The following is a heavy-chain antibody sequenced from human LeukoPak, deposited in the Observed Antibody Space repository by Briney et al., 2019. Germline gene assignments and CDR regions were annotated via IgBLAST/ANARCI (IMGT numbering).Heavy chain of an antibody. J-gene: IGHJ4*02. V-gene: IGHV3-48*01. CDR1: GFTFSSYS. CDR2: ISSSSSTI. D-gene: IGHD6-19*01. Sequence: SGGSLRLSCAASGFTFSSYSMNWVRQAPGEGREWVSYISSSSSTIYYADSVKGRFTISRDNAKNSLYLQMNSLRAEDTAVYYCARVGDSSGWQYYLDYWGQGTLVTVSS. CDR3: ARVGDSSGWQYYLDY.